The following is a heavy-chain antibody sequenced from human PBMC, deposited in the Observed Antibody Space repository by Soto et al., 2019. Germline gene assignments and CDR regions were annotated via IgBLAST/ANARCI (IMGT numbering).Heavy chain of an antibody. CDR3: ARGVGWEVSPRYYGLDV. J-gene: IGHJ6*02. D-gene: IGHD1-26*01. CDR2: ISSSRSYI. Sequence: PGGSLRLSCAASGFTFSSYSMNWVRQAPGKGLEWVSSISSSRSYIYNADSVKGRFTISRDNPKNSLYLQMDSLRADDTAVYYCARGVGWEVSPRYYGLDVWGQGTTVTSP. V-gene: IGHV3-21*01. CDR1: GFTFSSYS.